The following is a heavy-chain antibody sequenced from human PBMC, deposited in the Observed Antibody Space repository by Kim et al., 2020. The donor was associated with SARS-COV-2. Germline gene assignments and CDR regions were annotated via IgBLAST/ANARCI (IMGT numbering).Heavy chain of an antibody. Sequence: NPCPKSRVTISGDPSTNQFYLKLSSVTAANTAVYYCARGGGDYYYYGMDVWGQGTTVTVSS. CDR3: ARGGGDYYYYGMDV. D-gene: IGHD2-15*01. J-gene: IGHJ6*02. V-gene: IGHV4-34*01.